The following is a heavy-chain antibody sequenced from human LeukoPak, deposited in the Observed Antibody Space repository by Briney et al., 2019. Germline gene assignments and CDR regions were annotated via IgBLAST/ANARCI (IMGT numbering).Heavy chain of an antibody. CDR1: GGTFSSYA. CDR2: IIPIFGTA. J-gene: IGHJ5*02. D-gene: IGHD2-2*01. Sequence: SVKVSCKASGGTFSSYAISWVRQAPGQGLEWRGRIIPIFGTANYAQKFQGRVTITTDESTSTAYMELSSLRSEDAAVYYCARDCSSTSCYGPPTGWFDPWGQGTLVTVSS. CDR3: ARDCSSTSCYGPPTGWFDP. V-gene: IGHV1-69*05.